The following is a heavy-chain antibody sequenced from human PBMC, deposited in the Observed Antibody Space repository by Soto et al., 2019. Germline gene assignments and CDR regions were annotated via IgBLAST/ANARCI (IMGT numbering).Heavy chain of an antibody. CDR3: ARLGYISSWYEKFGAFDI. J-gene: IGHJ3*02. D-gene: IGHD6-13*01. Sequence: QVQLQESGPGLVKPSGTLSLTCAVSGGSISSSNWWSWVRQPPGKGLEWIGEIYHSGSTNYNPSLKSRVTISVDKSKNQFSLKLSSVTAADTAVYYCARLGYISSWYEKFGAFDIWGQGTMVTVSS. V-gene: IGHV4-4*02. CDR1: GGSISSSNW. CDR2: IYHSGST.